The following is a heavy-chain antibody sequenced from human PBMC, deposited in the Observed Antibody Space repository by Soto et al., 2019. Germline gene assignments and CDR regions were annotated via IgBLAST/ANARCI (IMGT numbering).Heavy chain of an antibody. CDR3: ARGRVVVVPAAQPYYFDY. D-gene: IGHD2-2*01. V-gene: IGHV4-34*01. Sequence: QVQLQQWGAGLLKPSETLSLTCAVYGGSFSGYYWSWIRQPPGKGLEWIGEINHSGSTNYNPSLQSRVTISADTSKNQFSLKLSSVTAADTAVYYCARGRVVVVPAAQPYYFDYWGQGTLVTVSS. CDR1: GGSFSGYY. CDR2: INHSGST. J-gene: IGHJ4*02.